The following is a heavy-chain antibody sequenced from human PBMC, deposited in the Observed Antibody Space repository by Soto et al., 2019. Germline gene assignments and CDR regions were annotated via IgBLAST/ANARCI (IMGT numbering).Heavy chain of an antibody. CDR1: GCSISSSSYY. Sequence: PSETLSLTSTLSGCSISSSSYYWGWLRHPPGKGLEWIGSIYYSGSTYYNPSLKSRVTISVDTSKNQFSLKLSSVTAADTAVYYCARHPIPGYSSSWDFYYYYYGMDVWGQGTTVS. D-gene: IGHD6-13*01. CDR3: ARHPIPGYSSSWDFYYYYYGMDV. J-gene: IGHJ6*02. V-gene: IGHV4-39*01. CDR2: IYYSGST.